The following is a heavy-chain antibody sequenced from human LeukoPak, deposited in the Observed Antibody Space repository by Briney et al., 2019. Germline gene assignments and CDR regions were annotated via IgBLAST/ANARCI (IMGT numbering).Heavy chain of an antibody. CDR3: ARELRRITMIVVVNNWFDP. CDR1: GGSFSGYY. CDR2: INHSGST. Sequence: SETLSLTCAVYGGSFSGYYWSWLRQPPGKGLEWIGEINHSGSTNYNPSLKRRVTISVDTSKNQFSLKLSSVTAADTAVYYCARELRRITMIVVVNNWFDPWGQGTLVTVSS. D-gene: IGHD3-22*01. J-gene: IGHJ5*02. V-gene: IGHV4-34*01.